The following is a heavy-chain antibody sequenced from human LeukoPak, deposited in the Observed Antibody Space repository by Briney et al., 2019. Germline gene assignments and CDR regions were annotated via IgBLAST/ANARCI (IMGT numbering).Heavy chain of an antibody. CDR3: VRDRGYYDYGDEDAFDI. J-gene: IGHJ3*02. CDR2: ISSSSSYI. D-gene: IGHD4-17*01. Sequence: GGSLRLSCAASGFTFSSYAMSWVRQAPGKGLEWVSSISSSSSYIYYADSVKGRFTISRDNAKNSLYLQMNSLRAEDTAVYYCVRDRGYYDYGDEDAFDIWGQGTMVTVSS. V-gene: IGHV3-21*01. CDR1: GFTFSSYA.